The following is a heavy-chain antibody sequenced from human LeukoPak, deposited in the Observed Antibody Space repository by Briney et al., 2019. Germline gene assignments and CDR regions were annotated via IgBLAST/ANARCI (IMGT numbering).Heavy chain of an antibody. CDR3: ARVDPLRFLEWSPPYYYMDV. D-gene: IGHD3-3*01. CDR2: IYHSGST. Sequence: PSGTLSLTCAVSGGSISSSNWWSWVRQPPGKGLEWIGEIYHSGSTNYNPSLKSRVTISVDKSKNQFSLKLSSVTAADTAVYYCARVDPLRFLEWSPPYYYMDVWGKGTTVTVSS. V-gene: IGHV4-4*02. J-gene: IGHJ6*03. CDR1: GGSISSSNW.